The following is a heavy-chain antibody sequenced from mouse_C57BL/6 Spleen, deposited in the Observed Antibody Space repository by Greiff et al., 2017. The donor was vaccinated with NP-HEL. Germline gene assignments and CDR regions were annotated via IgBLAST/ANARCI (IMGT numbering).Heavy chain of an antibody. Sequence: QVQLQQSGAELVRPGTSVKVSCKASGYAFTNYLIEWVKQRPGQGLEWIGVINPGSGGTNYNEKFKGKATLTADKSSSTAYMQLSSLTSEDSAVYFCARGGIRAMDYWGQGTSVTVSS. D-gene: IGHD2-12*01. CDR3: ARGGIRAMDY. CDR1: GYAFTNYL. V-gene: IGHV1-54*01. J-gene: IGHJ4*01. CDR2: INPGSGGT.